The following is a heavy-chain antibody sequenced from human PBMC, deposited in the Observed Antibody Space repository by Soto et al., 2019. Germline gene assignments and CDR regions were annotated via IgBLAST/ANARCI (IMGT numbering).Heavy chain of an antibody. CDR2: ISGSGGST. J-gene: IGHJ4*02. CDR3: ARRSSGWDFDY. V-gene: IGHV3-23*01. CDR1: FTFSNYA. Sequence: EVQLLESGGGLVQPGFTFSNYAMNWVRQAPGKGLEWVSVISGSGGSTYYADSVKGRFTISRDNSKNTLYLQMNSLRGEDTDVYYCARRSSGWDFDYWGQGTLVTVSS. D-gene: IGHD6-19*01.